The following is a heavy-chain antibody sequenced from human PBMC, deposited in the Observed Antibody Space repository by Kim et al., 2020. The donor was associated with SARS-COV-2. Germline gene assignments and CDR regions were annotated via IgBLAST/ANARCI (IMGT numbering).Heavy chain of an antibody. CDR2: IYYSGST. V-gene: IGHV4-39*07. D-gene: IGHD1-1*01. CDR3: ASRHRVNWNDDHWFDP. CDR1: GGSISSSSYY. Sequence: SETLSLTCTVSGGSISSSSYYWGWIRQPPGKGLEWIGSIYYSGSTYYNPSLKSRVTISVDTSKNQFSLKLSSVTAADTAVYYCASRHRVNWNDDHWFDP. J-gene: IGHJ5*02.